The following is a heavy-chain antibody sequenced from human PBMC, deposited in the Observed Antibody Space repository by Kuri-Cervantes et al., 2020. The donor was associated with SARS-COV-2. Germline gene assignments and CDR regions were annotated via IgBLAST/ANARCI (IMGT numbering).Heavy chain of an antibody. J-gene: IGHJ4*02. V-gene: IGHV4-4*07. CDR2: IYTSGST. D-gene: IGHD3-22*01. CDR3: ARGADYYDSSGYYPIDY. CDR1: GGSISSYY. Sequence: GSLRLSCTVSGGSISSYYWSWIRQPAGKGLEWIGRIYTSGSTNYNPSLKSRVTMSVDTSKNQFSLKLSSVTAADTAVYYCARGADYYDSSGYYPIDYWGQGTLVTVSS.